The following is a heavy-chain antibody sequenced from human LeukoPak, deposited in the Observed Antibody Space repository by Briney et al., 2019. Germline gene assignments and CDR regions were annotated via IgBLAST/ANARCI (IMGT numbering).Heavy chain of an antibody. CDR3: ARGGVTYYYDSSGYSSFDY. D-gene: IGHD3-22*01. CDR1: GYTFTSYG. Sequence: ASVKVSCKASGYTFTSYGISWVRQAPGQGLEWMGWISAYNGNTNYAQKLQGRVTMTTDTSTSTAYMELRSLRSDDTAVYYCARGGVTYYYDSSGYSSFDYWGQGTLVTVSS. V-gene: IGHV1-18*01. CDR2: ISAYNGNT. J-gene: IGHJ4*02.